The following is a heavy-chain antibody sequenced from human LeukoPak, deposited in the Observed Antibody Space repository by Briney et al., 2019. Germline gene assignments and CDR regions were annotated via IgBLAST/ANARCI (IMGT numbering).Heavy chain of an antibody. CDR1: GFTFSSYA. CDR3: ANRGYSYGVDY. V-gene: IGHV3-23*01. J-gene: IGHJ4*02. CDR2: ISGSGGST. Sequence: GGSLRLSCAASGFTFSSYAMSWVRQAPGKGLEWVSAISGSGGSTYYADSVKGRFTISRDNSKNTLYLQMNSLRAEDAAVYYCANRGYSYGVDYWGQGTLVTVSS. D-gene: IGHD5-18*01.